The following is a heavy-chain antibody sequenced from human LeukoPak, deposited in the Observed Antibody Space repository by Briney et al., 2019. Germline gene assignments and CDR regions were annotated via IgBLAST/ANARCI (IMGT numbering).Heavy chain of an antibody. CDR1: GFPFSSYN. D-gene: IGHD4-11*01. CDR3: AKGLTNQDY. J-gene: IGHJ4*02. V-gene: IGHV3-23*01. CDR2: VSNGGDRT. Sequence: PGGSLRLSCAASGFPFSSYNMSWVRQAPGKGLEWVSAVSNGGDRTYYVDSVKGRFTISRDNSKNTLYLQMNSLRAEDTAVYYCAKGLTNQDYWGQGTLVTVSS.